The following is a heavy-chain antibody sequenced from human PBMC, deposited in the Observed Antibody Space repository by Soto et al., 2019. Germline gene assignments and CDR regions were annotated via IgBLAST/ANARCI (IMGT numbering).Heavy chain of an antibody. V-gene: IGHV3-33*01. D-gene: IGHD3-10*01. J-gene: IGHJ4*02. CDR3: ARDAGYYYGSGSPGDY. CDR2: IWYDGSNK. Sequence: QVQLVESGGGVVQPGRSLRLSCAASGFTFSSYGMHWVRQAPGKRLEWVAVIWYDGSNKYYADSVKGRFTISRDNSKNTLHLQMNGLRAEDTAVYYCARDAGYYYGSGSPGDYWGQGTLVTVSS. CDR1: GFTFSSYG.